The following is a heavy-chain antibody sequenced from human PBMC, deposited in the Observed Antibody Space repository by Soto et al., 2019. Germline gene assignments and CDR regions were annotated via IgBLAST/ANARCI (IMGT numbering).Heavy chain of an antibody. J-gene: IGHJ4*02. CDR1: GFTFSSYA. CDR2: ISGSGGST. CDR3: AKDGSRDGYNPTPFDY. D-gene: IGHD5-12*01. V-gene: IGHV3-23*01. Sequence: GGSLRLSCAASGFTFSSYAMSWVRQAPGKGLEWVSAISGSGGSTYYADSVKGRFTISRDNSKNTLYLQMNSLRAEDTAVYYCAKDGSRDGYNPTPFDYWGQGTLVTVSS.